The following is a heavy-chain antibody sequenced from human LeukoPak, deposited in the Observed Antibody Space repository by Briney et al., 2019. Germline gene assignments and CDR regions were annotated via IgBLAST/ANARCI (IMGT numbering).Heavy chain of an antibody. CDR1: GGSISSYY. D-gene: IGHD5-12*01. CDR3: ARQGSPDIVATITWANWFDP. V-gene: IGHV4-59*08. Sequence: SETLSLTCTVSGGSISSYYWSWIRQPPGKGLEWIGYIYYSGSTNYNPSLKSRVTISVSTSKNQFSLKLSSVTAADTAVYYCARQGSPDIVATITWANWFDPWGQGTLVTVSS. J-gene: IGHJ5*02. CDR2: IYYSGST.